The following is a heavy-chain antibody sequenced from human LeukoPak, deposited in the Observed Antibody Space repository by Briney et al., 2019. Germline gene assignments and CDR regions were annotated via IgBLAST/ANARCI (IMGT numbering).Heavy chain of an antibody. Sequence: TGGSLRLSCAASGFTFSFYWMTWVRQAPGKGLEWVANIKYDGSETDYEDSLKGRFTISRDNAKNSLDLQMNNLRAEDTAVYYCARSDYVWGSYRHSPGLDVWGHGTMVAVSS. D-gene: IGHD3-16*02. CDR2: IKYDGSET. CDR3: ARSDYVWGSYRHSPGLDV. J-gene: IGHJ3*01. V-gene: IGHV3-7*01. CDR1: GFTFSFYW.